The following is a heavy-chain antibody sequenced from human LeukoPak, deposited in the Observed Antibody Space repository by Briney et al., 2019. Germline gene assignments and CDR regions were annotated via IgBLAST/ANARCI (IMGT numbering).Heavy chain of an antibody. J-gene: IGHJ4*02. CDR1: GFTFSSYD. CDR2: ISRTGTTM. D-gene: IGHD3-10*01. CDR3: ARGTQSPVSGYFDF. Sequence: GGSLRLSCAASGFTFSSYDMNWVRQAPGKGLEWVSYISRTGTTMQYADSVRGRFTIARDNAKNSLYLQMNSLRAEDTAVYYCARGTQSPVSGYFDFWGPGTLVTVSS. V-gene: IGHV3-48*03.